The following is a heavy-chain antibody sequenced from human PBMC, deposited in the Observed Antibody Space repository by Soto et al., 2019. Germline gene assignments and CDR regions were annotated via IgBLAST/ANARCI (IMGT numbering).Heavy chain of an antibody. CDR2: MSSDGSNK. CDR3: ARDESSGSCTSN. V-gene: IGHV3-30-3*01. D-gene: IGHD2-2*01. Sequence: LRLSCAASGFSFSTYAMHWVRQAPGKGLEWVAFMSSDGSNKYYADSVKGRFTISRDNSKNTLYLQMNSLRAEDTALYFCARDESSGSCTSNWGQGTLVSVSS. J-gene: IGHJ1*01. CDR1: GFSFSTYA.